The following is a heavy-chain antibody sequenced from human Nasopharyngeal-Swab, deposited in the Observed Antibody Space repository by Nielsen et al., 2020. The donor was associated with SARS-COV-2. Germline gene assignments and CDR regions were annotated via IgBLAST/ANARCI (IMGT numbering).Heavy chain of an antibody. V-gene: IGHV1-2*06. Sequence: ASVTVSCKASGYTFTGYYIHWVRQAPGQGLEWMGRINPYSGGTNYAQKFQGRVTMTRDTSISTAYMELSRLRSDDTAVYYCARDYCGGDCFPDSWGQGTLVTVSS. CDR3: ARDYCGGDCFPDS. D-gene: IGHD2-21*02. CDR1: GYTFTGYY. J-gene: IGHJ4*02. CDR2: INPYSGGT.